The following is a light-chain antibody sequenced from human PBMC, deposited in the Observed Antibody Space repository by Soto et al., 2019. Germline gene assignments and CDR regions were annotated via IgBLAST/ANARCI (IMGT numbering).Light chain of an antibody. CDR3: QQYGSSQGYT. J-gene: IGKJ2*01. CDR1: QSVSSNY. V-gene: IGKV3-20*01. CDR2: GAF. Sequence: EIVLTQSPGTLSLSPGERATLSCRASQSVSSNYLAWYQQKPGQAPRLLIYGAFSRATGIPDRFSGSGSGTDFTLTISRLEPEDFAVYYCQQYGSSQGYTFGQGTKVDIK.